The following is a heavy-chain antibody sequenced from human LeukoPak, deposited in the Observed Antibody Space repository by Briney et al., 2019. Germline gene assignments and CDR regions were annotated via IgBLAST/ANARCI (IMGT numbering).Heavy chain of an antibody. CDR1: GYTFNSSC. CDR3: ARAYYESSAYRHAVYFDY. J-gene: IGHJ4*02. CDR2: INPSDDST. Sequence: ASVKVSCKASGYTFNSSCMHWVRQAPGQGLEWMGIINPSDDSTRYAQKFQGRVTMTKDTSTNTVYMHLSSLSSDDTAVYYCARAYYESSAYRHAVYFDYWGQGTLVTVSS. D-gene: IGHD3-22*01. V-gene: IGHV1-46*02.